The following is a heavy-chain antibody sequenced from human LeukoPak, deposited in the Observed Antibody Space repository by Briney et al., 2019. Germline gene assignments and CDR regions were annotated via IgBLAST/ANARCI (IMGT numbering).Heavy chain of an antibody. Sequence: GGSLRLSCAASGXIFSDYWMTWVRQAPGKGLQWVASIKGDGSETYYVGSVKGRYTISRDNAKNSLFLQMNSLRDEDTAVYYCARDGRLQSLAYWGQGTLVTVSS. CDR1: GXIFSDYW. V-gene: IGHV3-7*04. CDR3: ARDGRLQSLAY. J-gene: IGHJ4*02. CDR2: IKGDGSET. D-gene: IGHD4-11*01.